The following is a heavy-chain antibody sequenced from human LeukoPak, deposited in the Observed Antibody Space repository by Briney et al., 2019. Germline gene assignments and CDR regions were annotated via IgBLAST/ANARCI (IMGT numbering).Heavy chain of an antibody. D-gene: IGHD2-2*01. CDR2: IKEGGSAQ. Sequence: PGGSLRLSCAASGFTFNGYWMSWVRQAPGKGLEWVANIKEGGSAQYYVGSVKGRFTISRDNAKNSLNLQMNSLRAEDTAVYYCATSSNAPGNHWGQGTLVTVSS. CDR3: ATSSNAPGNH. CDR1: GFTFNGYW. J-gene: IGHJ5*02. V-gene: IGHV3-7*01.